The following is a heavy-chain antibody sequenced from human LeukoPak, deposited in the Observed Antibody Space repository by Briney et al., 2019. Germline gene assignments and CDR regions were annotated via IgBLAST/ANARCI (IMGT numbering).Heavy chain of an antibody. Sequence: GASVKVSCKASGGTFSSYAISWVRQAPGQGLEWMGWISAYNGNTNYAQKLQGRVTMTTDTSTSTAYMELRSLRSDDTAVYYCARDIAAAPNRFDYWGQGTLVTVSS. D-gene: IGHD6-13*01. CDR3: ARDIAAAPNRFDY. V-gene: IGHV1-18*01. CDR1: GGTFSSYA. J-gene: IGHJ4*02. CDR2: ISAYNGNT.